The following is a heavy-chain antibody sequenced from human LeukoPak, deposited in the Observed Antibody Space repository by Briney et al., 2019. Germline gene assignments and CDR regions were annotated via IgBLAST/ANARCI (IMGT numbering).Heavy chain of an antibody. CDR2: ISSSSSYI. D-gene: IGHD2-2*01. J-gene: IGHJ6*02. CDR3: ARVESGRQDIVVVPAGILNGDYYYYYGMDV. CDR1: GFTFSSYS. V-gene: IGHV3-21*01. Sequence: PGGSLRLSCAASGFTFSSYSMNWVRQAPGKGLEWVSSISSSSSYIYYADSVKDRFTISRDNAKNSLYLQMNSLRAEDTAVYYCARVESGRQDIVVVPAGILNGDYYYYYGMDVWGQGTTVTVSS.